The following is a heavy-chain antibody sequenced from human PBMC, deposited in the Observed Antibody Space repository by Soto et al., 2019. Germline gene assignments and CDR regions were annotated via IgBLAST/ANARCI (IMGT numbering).Heavy chain of an antibody. CDR1: GYTFNRHG. CDR3: ARVRIVGAREIDF. D-gene: IGHD1-26*01. Sequence: QVHLVQSGGEVKKPEASVKVSCKASGYTFNRHGITWVRQAPGQGLEWMGWISGYNGDINYEQKFQGRVTLSSDTLTSTLYLELKSLRFDDTAVYYCARVRIVGAREIDFWGQGTLVTVSS. J-gene: IGHJ4*02. CDR2: ISGYNGDI. V-gene: IGHV1-18*04.